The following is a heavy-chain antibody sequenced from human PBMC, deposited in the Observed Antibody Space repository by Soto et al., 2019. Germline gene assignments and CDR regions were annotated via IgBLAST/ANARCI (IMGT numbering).Heavy chain of an antibody. CDR3: AKAVEGYCSGGSCYNGMDV. CDR2: ISGSGGST. V-gene: IGHV3-23*01. J-gene: IGHJ6*02. CDR1: GFTFSSYA. Sequence: LRLSCAASGFTFSSYAMICVRQAPGKGLEWVSAISGSGGSTYYADSVKGRFTISRDNSKNTLYLQMNSLRAEDTAVYYCAKAVEGYCSGGSCYNGMDVWGQGTTVTVSS. D-gene: IGHD2-15*01.